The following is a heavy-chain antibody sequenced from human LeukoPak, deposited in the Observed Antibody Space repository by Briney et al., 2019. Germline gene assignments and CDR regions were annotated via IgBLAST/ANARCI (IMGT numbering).Heavy chain of an antibody. J-gene: IGHJ5*02. CDR3: ARAGFIAGWFDP. CDR2: MNPNSGGT. Sequence: GASVKVSCTASGYTFTSYDINWVRQATGQGLEWMGWMNPNSGGTNYAQKFQGRVTMTRDTSISTAYMELSRLRSDDTAVYYCARAGFIAGWFDPWGQGILVTVSS. CDR1: GYTFTSYD. D-gene: IGHD3-16*02. V-gene: IGHV1-2*02.